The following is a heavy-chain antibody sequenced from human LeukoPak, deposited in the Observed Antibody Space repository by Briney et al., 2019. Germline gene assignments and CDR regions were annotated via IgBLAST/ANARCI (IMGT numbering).Heavy chain of an antibody. D-gene: IGHD6-19*01. CDR2: ISSSGRTM. CDR3: ARDIVAVAGNWFDP. Sequence: GGSLRLSCAASGFSFSSYEMNWVPDAPGEGLEWVSYISSSGRTMYYADSVKGRFTISRDNAEKSLYLQMNSLRAEDTALYYCARDIVAVAGNWFDPWGQGTLVTVSS. V-gene: IGHV3-48*03. CDR1: GFSFSSYE. J-gene: IGHJ5*02.